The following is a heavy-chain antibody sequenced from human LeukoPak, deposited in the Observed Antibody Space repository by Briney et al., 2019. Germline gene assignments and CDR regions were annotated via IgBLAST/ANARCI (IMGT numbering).Heavy chain of an antibody. CDR3: ARAIEAAASSEIYYYYGMDV. V-gene: IGHV4-59*01. CDR1: GGSISSYY. CDR2: IYYSGIS. Sequence: SETLSLTCTVSGGSISSYYWSWIRQPPGKGLEWIGYIYYSGISSYNPSLKSRLTISVDTSKNQFSLKLSSVTAADTAVYYCARAIEAAASSEIYYYYGMDVWGQGTTVTVSS. J-gene: IGHJ6*02. D-gene: IGHD6-13*01.